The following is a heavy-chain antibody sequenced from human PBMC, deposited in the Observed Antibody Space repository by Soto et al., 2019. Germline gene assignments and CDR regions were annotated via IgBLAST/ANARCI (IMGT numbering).Heavy chain of an antibody. CDR2: INSDGSST. Sequence: EVQLVESGGGLVQPGGSLRLSCAASGFTFSSYWMHWVRQAPGKGLVWVSRINSDGSSTSYADSVKGRFTISRDNAKNTVYRQMNSLRAADTAVYYCVRTSLVVAAATREDYWGQGTLVTVSS. D-gene: IGHD2-15*01. J-gene: IGHJ4*02. CDR1: GFTFSSYW. CDR3: VRTSLVVAAATREDY. V-gene: IGHV3-74*01.